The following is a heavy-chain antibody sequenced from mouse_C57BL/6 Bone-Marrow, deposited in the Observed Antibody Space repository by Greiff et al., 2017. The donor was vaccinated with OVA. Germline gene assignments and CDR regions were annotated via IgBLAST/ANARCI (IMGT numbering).Heavy chain of an antibody. J-gene: IGHJ3*01. D-gene: IGHD1-1*01. CDR2: IRSKSNNYAT. V-gene: IGHV10-1*01. CDR1: GFSFNTYA. CDR3: VREDTTV. Sequence: EVNVVESGGGLVQPKGSLKLSCAASGFSFNTYAMNWVRQAPGKGLEWVARIRSKSNNYATYYADSVKDRFTISRDDLESMLYLQMNNLKTEDTAMYYCVREDTTVWGQGTLVTVSA.